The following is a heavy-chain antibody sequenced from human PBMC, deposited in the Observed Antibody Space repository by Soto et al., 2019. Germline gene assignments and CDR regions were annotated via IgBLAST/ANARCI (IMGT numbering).Heavy chain of an antibody. V-gene: IGHV3-23*01. CDR3: AKERATTTAFDY. D-gene: IGHD4-17*01. CDR1: GFTFSSYA. J-gene: IGHJ4*02. Sequence: GGSLRLSCAASGFTFSSYAMSWVRQAPGKGLEWVSAISGSGGSTYYADSVKGRFTISRDNTKNTLFLQMDSLRTEDTAVYYCAKERATTTAFDYWGQGALVTVSS. CDR2: ISGSGGST.